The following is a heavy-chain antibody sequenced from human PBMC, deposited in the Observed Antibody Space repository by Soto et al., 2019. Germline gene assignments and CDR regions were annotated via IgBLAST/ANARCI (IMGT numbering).Heavy chain of an antibody. CDR1: GYTFTSYA. V-gene: IGHV1-3*01. CDR2: INAGNGNT. D-gene: IGHD5-12*01. J-gene: IGHJ6*02. Sequence: QVQLVQSGAEVKKPGASVKVSCKASGYTFTSYAMHWVRQAPGQRLEWMGWINAGNGNTKYSQKFQGRVTITRDTSASTAYIELSSLRSEDTAVYYCSRVSSDGATIYYYYGMDVWGQGTTVTVSS. CDR3: SRVSSDGATIYYYYGMDV.